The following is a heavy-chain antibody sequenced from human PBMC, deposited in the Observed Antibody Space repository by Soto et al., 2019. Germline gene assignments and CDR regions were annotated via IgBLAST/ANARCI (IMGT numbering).Heavy chain of an antibody. J-gene: IGHJ6*02. CDR3: ARLNGYCVSTNCHGYYGMDV. Sequence: SETLSLTCTVSGGSIINYYWSWIRQPPGKGLEWIGYIYYSGTTSYNPSLRSRVTISVDTSKNQFSLKLSSVTAADTAVYYCARLNGYCVSTNCHGYYGMDVWGQGTTVTVS. V-gene: IGHV4-59*08. D-gene: IGHD2-2*03. CDR1: GGSIINYY. CDR2: IYYSGTT.